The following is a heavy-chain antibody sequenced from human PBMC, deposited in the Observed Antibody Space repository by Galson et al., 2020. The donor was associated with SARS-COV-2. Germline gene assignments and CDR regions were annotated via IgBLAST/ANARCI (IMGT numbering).Heavy chain of an antibody. CDR1: GYTFSTYG. D-gene: IGHD2-15*01. V-gene: IGHV1-18*01. J-gene: IGHJ4*02. CDR2: ISAYNGNT. Sequence: VAVKVSCKASGYTFSTYGIGWVRQAPGQGLAWMGWISAYNGNTNYAQKLQGRVTMTTDTSTSTAYMELRRLRSDDTSMYYCVRVAIVVVVAVTFDYWGQGTLVTVSS. CDR3: VRVAIVVVVAVTFDY.